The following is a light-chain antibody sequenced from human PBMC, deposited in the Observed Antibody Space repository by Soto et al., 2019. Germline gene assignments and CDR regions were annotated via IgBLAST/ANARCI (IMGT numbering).Light chain of an antibody. CDR2: DAS. Sequence: DIQMTQVPSSLSARVGDRITITCQASQDVGVYLDWYQQKPGKAPKVLIYDASSLKTGVPSRFSGSGSGTLFTLTISSLQPEDFATYYCRQYDSLPLTFGGGTKVEIK. CDR1: QDVGVY. J-gene: IGKJ4*01. CDR3: RQYDSLPLT. V-gene: IGKV1-33*01.